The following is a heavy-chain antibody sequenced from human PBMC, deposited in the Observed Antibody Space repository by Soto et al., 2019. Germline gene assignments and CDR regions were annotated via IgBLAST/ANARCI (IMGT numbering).Heavy chain of an antibody. J-gene: IGHJ6*02. Sequence: QVQLVESGGGVVQPGRSLRLSCAASGFTFSSYGMHWVRQAPGKGLEWVAVISYDGSNKYYADSVKGRFTISRDNSKNTLYLQMKSLRAEDTAVYYCAKDLDGSGSYYEQRYYYGMDVWGQGTTVTVSS. CDR3: AKDLDGSGSYYEQRYYYGMDV. V-gene: IGHV3-30*18. CDR2: ISYDGSNK. CDR1: GFTFSSYG. D-gene: IGHD3-10*01.